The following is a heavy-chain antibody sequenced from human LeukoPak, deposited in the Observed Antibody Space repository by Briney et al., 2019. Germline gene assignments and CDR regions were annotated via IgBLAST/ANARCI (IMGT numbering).Heavy chain of an antibody. J-gene: IGHJ6*02. D-gene: IGHD2-21*01. Sequence: GGSLRLSCAASGFTFSSYAMSWVRQAPGKGLEWVSAISGSGGSTYYADSVKGRFTISRDNSKNTLYLQMNSLRAEDTAVYYCALFESHYYYYYGMDVWGQGTTVAVSS. CDR1: GFTFSSYA. CDR3: ALFESHYYYYYGMDV. CDR2: ISGSGGST. V-gene: IGHV3-23*01.